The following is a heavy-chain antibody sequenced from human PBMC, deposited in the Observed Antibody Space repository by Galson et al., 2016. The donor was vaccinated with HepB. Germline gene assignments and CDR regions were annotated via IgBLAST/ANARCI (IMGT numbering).Heavy chain of an antibody. J-gene: IGHJ4*02. CDR3: ARRSCTAGRCYSASYLCFDS. D-gene: IGHD2-15*01. Sequence: SLRLSCAATGFPFSAYWMQWVRQVPGKGLVWVSRLTTDGIIGYADSVMGRFTISRDNTKNSLYLQMNSLRAEDTAVYYCARRSCTAGRCYSASYLCFDSWGQGTLVTVSS. CDR2: LTTDGIIG. CDR1: GFPFSAYW. V-gene: IGHV3-74*01.